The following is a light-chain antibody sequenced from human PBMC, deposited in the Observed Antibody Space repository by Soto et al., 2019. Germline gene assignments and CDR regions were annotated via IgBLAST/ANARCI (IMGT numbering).Light chain of an antibody. CDR2: AAS. V-gene: IGKV1-27*01. J-gene: IGKJ1*01. CDR1: QGISNY. CDR3: QKYNIAPSWT. Sequence: DIQMTQSPSSLSASVGDRVTITCRASQGISNYLAWYQQKPGKVPKLLIYAASTLQSGVPSRFSGSGSETDFTLTISSLQPEDVATYYCQKYNIAPSWTFGQGTKVEIK.